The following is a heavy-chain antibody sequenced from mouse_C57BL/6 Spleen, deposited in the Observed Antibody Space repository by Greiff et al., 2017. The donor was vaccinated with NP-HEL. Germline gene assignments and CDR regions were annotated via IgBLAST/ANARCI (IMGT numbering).Heavy chain of an antibody. CDR3: ARHSITTVGGDAMDY. CDR1: GFTFSSYT. CDR2: ISGGGGNT. V-gene: IGHV5-9*01. Sequence: EVQLVESGGGLVKPGGSLKLSCAASGFTFSSYTMSWVRQTPEKRLEWVATISGGGGNTYSPASVKGRFPISRDNAKNTLYLQMSSLRTEDTALYDCARHSITTVGGDAMDYWGKGTSVTVSS. J-gene: IGHJ4*01. D-gene: IGHD1-1*01.